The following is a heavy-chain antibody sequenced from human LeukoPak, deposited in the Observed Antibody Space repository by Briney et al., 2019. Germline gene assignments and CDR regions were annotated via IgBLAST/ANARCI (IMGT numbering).Heavy chain of an antibody. CDR2: IYTGGRI. Sequence: SETLSLTCTVSGGPISNYYWIWIRQPAGEGLEWIGRIYTGGRIDSNPSLKSRVTMSVDTSKNQFSLKLTSVTAADTAVYFCARLYSESWSRVDPWGQGTLVTVSS. CDR1: GGPISNYY. V-gene: IGHV4-4*07. D-gene: IGHD1-26*01. J-gene: IGHJ5*02. CDR3: ARLYSESWSRVDP.